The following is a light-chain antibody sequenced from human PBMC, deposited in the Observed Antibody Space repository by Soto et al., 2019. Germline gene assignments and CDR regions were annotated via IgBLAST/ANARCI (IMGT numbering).Light chain of an antibody. CDR1: QSVSSN. Sequence: EIVMTQSPATLSVSPGERATLSCRASQSVSSNLAWYQQKPGQAPRLLIYGASTRATGIPARFSGSGSGTEFTLTISSLQSEDFATYYCQQSYSTRLTFGGGTKVDIK. J-gene: IGKJ4*01. V-gene: IGKV3D-15*01. CDR2: GAS. CDR3: QQSYSTRLT.